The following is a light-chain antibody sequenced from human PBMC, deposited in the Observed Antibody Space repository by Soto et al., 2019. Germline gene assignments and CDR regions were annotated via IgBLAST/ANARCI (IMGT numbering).Light chain of an antibody. V-gene: IGKV3-15*01. Sequence: DIVMTQSPATLSVSPGERVTLSCRASQRVTTYVAWYQQKPGQAPWLLVYGPSTRATGVPARFSGSGSGTDFTLTISGLESEDFGVYYCHQYNNWPITFGQGTRLELK. J-gene: IGKJ5*01. CDR1: QRVTTY. CDR2: GPS. CDR3: HQYNNWPIT.